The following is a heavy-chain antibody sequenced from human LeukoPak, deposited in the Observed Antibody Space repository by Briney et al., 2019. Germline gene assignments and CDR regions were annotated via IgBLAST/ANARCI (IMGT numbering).Heavy chain of an antibody. CDR1: GGSFSGYY. Sequence: KPSETLSLTCAVYGGSFSGYYWSWIRQPPGKGLEWIGEINHSGSTNYNPSLKSRVTISVDTSKNQFSLKLSSVTAADTAVYYCARHSGSYLQAFDYWGQGTLVTVSS. J-gene: IGHJ4*02. CDR3: ARHSGSYLQAFDY. D-gene: IGHD1-26*01. CDR2: INHSGST. V-gene: IGHV4-34*01.